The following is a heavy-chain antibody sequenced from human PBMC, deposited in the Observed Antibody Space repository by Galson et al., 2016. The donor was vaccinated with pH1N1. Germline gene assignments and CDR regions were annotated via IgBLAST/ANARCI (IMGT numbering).Heavy chain of an antibody. CDR2: IDPSNGGT. D-gene: IGHD1-26*01. V-gene: IGHV1-46*01. CDR3: TRDLGRRREF. Sequence: SVKVSCKASGYTFTTSYIHWVRQAPGEGLEWMGVIDPSNGGTTYAQKLQARVTMTRDTSTSTVYLDLRRLKSEDTSVFYCTRDLGRRREFWGQGTLVTVSS. CDR1: GYTFTTSY. J-gene: IGHJ4*02.